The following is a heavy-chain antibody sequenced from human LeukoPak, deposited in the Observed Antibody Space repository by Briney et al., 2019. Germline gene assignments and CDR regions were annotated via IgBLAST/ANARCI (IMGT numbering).Heavy chain of an antibody. CDR3: ATIYYDSSGYHF. V-gene: IGHV3-23*01. Sequence: GGSQRLSCAASGFTFSDYAMSWVRQAPGKGLEWVSAISGSGDNTYYADSVQGRFTISRDNSKNTLYLQMNSPRAEDTAIYYCATIYYDSSGYHFWGQGTLLTVSS. J-gene: IGHJ4*02. CDR2: ISGSGDNT. D-gene: IGHD3-22*01. CDR1: GFTFSDYA.